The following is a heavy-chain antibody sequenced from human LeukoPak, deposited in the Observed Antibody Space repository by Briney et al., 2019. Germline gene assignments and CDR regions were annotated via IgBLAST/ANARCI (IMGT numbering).Heavy chain of an antibody. V-gene: IGHV4-38-2*02. CDR1: GYSISSGYY. CDR3: ARGVREDAFDI. Sequence: SETLSLTCTVSGYSISSGYYWGWIRQPPGKGLEWIGNIYYSGSIYSNPSLKSRVTISVDTSNNQFSLKLSSVTAADTAVYYCARGVREDAFDIWGQGTMVTVSS. D-gene: IGHD5-24*01. CDR2: IYYSGSI. J-gene: IGHJ3*02.